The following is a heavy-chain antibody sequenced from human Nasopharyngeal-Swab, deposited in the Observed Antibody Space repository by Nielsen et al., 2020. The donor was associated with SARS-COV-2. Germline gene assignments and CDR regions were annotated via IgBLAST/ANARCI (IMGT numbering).Heavy chain of an antibody. Sequence: GGSLRLSCAASGFTFNYFGMHWVRQAPGKGLEWVAFISYEGSIRNYIDSVKGRFTVSRDSSKNTVYLQMNSLRPDDTAVYFCAKSMAYFHLSGTYNLDLWGKGTLVTVSS. V-gene: IGHV3-30*18. CDR1: GFTFNYFG. CDR2: ISYEGSIR. CDR3: AKSMAYFHLSGTYNLDL. J-gene: IGHJ5*02. D-gene: IGHD2-21*01.